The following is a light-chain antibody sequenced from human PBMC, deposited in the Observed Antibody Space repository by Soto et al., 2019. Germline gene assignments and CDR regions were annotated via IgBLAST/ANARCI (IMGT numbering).Light chain of an antibody. CDR1: QSVSSSY. CDR2: GAS. V-gene: IGKV3-20*01. CDR3: QQYGSSPNT. Sequence: EIVLTQSPGTLSLSPGERATLSCRASQSVSSSYLAWYQQKPGQAPRLLIYGASSRATGIPDRVSGSGSGTDFTLTISRLETEDFAVYYCQQYGSSPNTFGHGTKLEI. J-gene: IGKJ2*01.